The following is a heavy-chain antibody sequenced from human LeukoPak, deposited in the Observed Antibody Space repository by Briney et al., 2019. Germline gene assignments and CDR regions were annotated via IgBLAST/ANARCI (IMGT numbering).Heavy chain of an antibody. Sequence: SESLSLTCTVSGGSLSSNNYYWGWIRQPPGKGLEWIGSIYYSGSTYYNPSGSTYYNPSLKSRVTISVDTSKKQFSLKLTSVTAADTAVYYCARGGTIKNGMDVWGQGTTVTVSS. CDR2: IYYSGSTYYNPSGST. V-gene: IGHV4-39*07. D-gene: IGHD1-14*01. J-gene: IGHJ6*02. CDR3: ARGGTIKNGMDV. CDR1: GGSLSSNNYY.